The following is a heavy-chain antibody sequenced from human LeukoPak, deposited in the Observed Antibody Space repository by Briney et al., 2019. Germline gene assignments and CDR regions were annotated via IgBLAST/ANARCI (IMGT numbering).Heavy chain of an antibody. J-gene: IGHJ4*02. CDR1: GYSFTSYW. CDR2: IYPGDSDT. V-gene: IGHV5-51*01. Sequence: GESLKISCKGSGYSFTSYWIGWVRQMPGKGLEWMGIIYPGDSDTRYSPSFQGQVTISADKSISTAYLQWSSLKASDTAMCYCARGPDTAMVSLDYWGQGTLVTVSS. D-gene: IGHD5-18*01. CDR3: ARGPDTAMVSLDY.